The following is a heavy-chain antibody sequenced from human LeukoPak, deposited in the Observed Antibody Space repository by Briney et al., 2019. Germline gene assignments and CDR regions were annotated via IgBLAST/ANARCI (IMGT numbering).Heavy chain of an antibody. J-gene: IGHJ4*02. V-gene: IGHV4-34*01. Sequence: SETLSLTCAVYGGSFNFYYWTWIRQPPGKGLEWIGEINHTGSTSYNPSLKSRVTISIDTSTNHFSLKLRSVTAADAAMYYCVRGSSTGYYYHYWGQGSLVIVSS. CDR2: INHTGST. CDR3: VRGSSTGYYYHY. D-gene: IGHD5-12*01. CDR1: GGSFNFYY.